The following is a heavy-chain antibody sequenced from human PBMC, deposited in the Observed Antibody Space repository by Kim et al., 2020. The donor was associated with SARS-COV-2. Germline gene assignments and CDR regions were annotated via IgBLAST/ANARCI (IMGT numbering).Heavy chain of an antibody. CDR3: AKDSSPSGSYYRPDPYY. J-gene: IGHJ6*01. CDR1: GFTFSSYG. D-gene: IGHD3-10*01. V-gene: IGHV3-30*18. Sequence: GGSLRLSCAASGFTFSSYGMHWVRQAPGKGLEWVAVISYDGSNKYYADSVKGRFTISRDNSKNTLYLQMNSLRAEDTAVYYCAKDSSPSGSYYRPDPYY. CDR2: ISYDGSNK.